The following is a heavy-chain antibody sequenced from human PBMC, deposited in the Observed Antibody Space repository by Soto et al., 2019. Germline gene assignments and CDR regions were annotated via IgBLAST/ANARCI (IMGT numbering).Heavy chain of an antibody. D-gene: IGHD5-12*01. CDR3: ARERRDGYKHYFDY. CDR1: VGSISSSY. Sequence: QVQLQESGPGLVKPSETLSLMCTVSVGSISSSYWSWIRQPPGKGLEWIGYIYYSGSTNYNPSLTSRVTIAVATSKIQFSLKLSSVTAAATAVYYGARERRDGYKHYFDYWGQGTLVTVSS. J-gene: IGHJ4*02. V-gene: IGHV4-59*01. CDR2: IYYSGST.